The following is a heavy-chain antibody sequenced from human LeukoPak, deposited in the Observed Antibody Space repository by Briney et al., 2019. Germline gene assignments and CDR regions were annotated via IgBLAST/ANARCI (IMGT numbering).Heavy chain of an antibody. J-gene: IGHJ5*02. Sequence: ASVKVSRMASGYTFTSYGISWVRQAPGQGLEWMGWISAYNGNTNYAQKLQGRVTMTTDTSTSTAYMELRSLRSDDTAVYYCARGRSLKPRYISSWDYNWFDRWGQGTLVTVSS. CDR2: ISAYNGNT. CDR3: ARGRSLKPRYISSWDYNWFDR. V-gene: IGHV1-18*01. D-gene: IGHD6-13*01. CDR1: GYTFTSYG.